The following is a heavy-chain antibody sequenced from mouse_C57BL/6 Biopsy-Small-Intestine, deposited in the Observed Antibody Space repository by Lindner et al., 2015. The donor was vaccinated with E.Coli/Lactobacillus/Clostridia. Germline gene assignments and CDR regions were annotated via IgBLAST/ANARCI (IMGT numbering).Heavy chain of an antibody. D-gene: IGHD2-4*01. CDR1: GYTFTDYE. CDR3: TRYHDYDWFAY. CDR2: IDPEAGGT. Sequence: VQLQESGAELVRPGASVTLSCKASGYTFTDYEMHWVKQTPVHGLEWIGAIDPEAGGTAYNQKFKGKAILTADKSSSTAYMELRSLTSEDSAVYYCTRYHDYDWFAYWGQGTLVTVSA. J-gene: IGHJ3*01. V-gene: IGHV1-15*01.